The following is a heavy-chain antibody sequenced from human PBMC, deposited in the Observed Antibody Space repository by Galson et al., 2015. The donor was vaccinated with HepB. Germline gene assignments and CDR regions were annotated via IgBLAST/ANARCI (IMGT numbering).Heavy chain of an antibody. CDR2: INHSGST. CDR1: GGSFSGYY. D-gene: IGHD3-3*01. J-gene: IGHJ4*02. Sequence: TLSLTCAVYGGSFSGYYWSWIRQPPGKGLEWIGEINHSGSTNYSPSLKSRVTISVDTSKNQFSLKLSSVTAADTAVYYCARGLGYYDFWSGYYYFDYWGQGTLVTVSS. CDR3: ARGLGYYDFWSGYYYFDY. V-gene: IGHV4-34*09.